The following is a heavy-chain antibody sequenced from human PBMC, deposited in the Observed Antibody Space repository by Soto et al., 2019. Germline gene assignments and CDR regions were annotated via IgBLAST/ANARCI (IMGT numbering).Heavy chain of an antibody. CDR2: ISGSGGST. CDR3: AKNGPYYDFWSGTYFDY. Sequence: GGSLRLSCAASGFTFSSYAMSWVRQAPGKGLEWVSAISGSGGSTYYADSVKGPFTISRDNSKYTLYLQMNSLRAEDTAVYYCAKNGPYYDFWSGTYFDYWGQGTLVTVSS. V-gene: IGHV3-23*01. D-gene: IGHD3-3*01. J-gene: IGHJ4*02. CDR1: GFTFSSYA.